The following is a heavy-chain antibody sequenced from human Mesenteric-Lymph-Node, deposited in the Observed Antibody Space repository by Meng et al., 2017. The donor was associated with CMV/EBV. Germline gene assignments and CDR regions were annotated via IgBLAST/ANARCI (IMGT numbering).Heavy chain of an antibody. CDR2: ISDSGDST. CDR3: AKDPGSSPLNWFDP. J-gene: IGHJ5*02. Sequence: GESLKISCAASGFTFTSYAMNWVRQAPGKGLGWVSSISDSGDSTYYADSVKGRFTISRDNSKNTLYLQMNSLRAEDTAVYYCAKDPGSSPLNWFDPWGQGTLVTVSS. D-gene: IGHD6-6*01. V-gene: IGHV3-23*01. CDR1: GFTFTSYA.